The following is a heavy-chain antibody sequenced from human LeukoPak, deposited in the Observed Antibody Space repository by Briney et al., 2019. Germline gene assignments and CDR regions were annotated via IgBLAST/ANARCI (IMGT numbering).Heavy chain of an antibody. V-gene: IGHV1-69*04. J-gene: IGHJ4*02. D-gene: IGHD4-17*01. CDR1: GGTFSSSY. CDR2: IIPMLAIA. Sequence: GASVKLSCKASGGTFSSSYITWVRQAPGQGREGMRRIIPMLAIANYTQALQGRVTITADKSTRTAYMELISLRSEDTAVYYCAREYGNLTMVTNFDFWGQGTLVTVSS. CDR3: AREYGNLTMVTNFDF.